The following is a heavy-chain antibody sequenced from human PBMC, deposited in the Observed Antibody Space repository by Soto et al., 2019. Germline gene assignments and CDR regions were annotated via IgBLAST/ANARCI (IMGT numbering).Heavy chain of an antibody. V-gene: IGHV1-69*13. CDR3: ARVGDEVTPTHYYYYGMDV. CDR2: IIPIFGTA. J-gene: IGHJ6*02. CDR1: GGTFSSYA. D-gene: IGHD3-10*01. Sequence: ASVKVSCKASGGTFSSYAISWVRQAPGQGLEWMGGIIPIFGTANYAQKFQGRVTITADESTSTAYMELSSLRSEDTAVYYCARVGDEVTPTHYYYYGMDVWGQGTTVTVSS.